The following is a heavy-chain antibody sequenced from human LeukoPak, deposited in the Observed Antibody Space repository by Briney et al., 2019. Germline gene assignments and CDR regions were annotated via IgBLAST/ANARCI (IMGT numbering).Heavy chain of an antibody. Sequence: SETLSLTCTVSGGSISSYYWSWIRQPPGKGLEWIGYIYYSGSTNYNPSLKSRVTISVDTSKNQFSLKLSSVTAADTAAYYCAREDYYDSSGYYTDAFDIWGQGTMVTVSS. J-gene: IGHJ3*02. CDR1: GGSISSYY. CDR2: IYYSGST. D-gene: IGHD3-22*01. CDR3: AREDYYDSSGYYTDAFDI. V-gene: IGHV4-59*01.